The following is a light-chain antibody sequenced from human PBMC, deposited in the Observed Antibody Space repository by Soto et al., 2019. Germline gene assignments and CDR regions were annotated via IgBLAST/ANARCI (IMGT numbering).Light chain of an antibody. J-gene: IGKJ4*01. CDR3: QQYDSYPLT. V-gene: IGKV1-9*01. CDR2: AAF. CDR1: QGINSD. Sequence: IQFTQYPFSLSASVGDRVDIPCRASQGINSDLAWYQQKPGKTPKLLISAAFSLEGGVPSRFSGSGSGTEFTLTISSLQPDDFATYYCQQYDSYPLTFGGGTRWIS.